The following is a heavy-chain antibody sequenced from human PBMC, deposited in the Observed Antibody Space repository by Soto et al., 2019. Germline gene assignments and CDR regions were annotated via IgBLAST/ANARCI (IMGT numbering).Heavy chain of an antibody. V-gene: IGHV2-5*01. D-gene: IGHD3-10*01. Sequence: QITLKESGPTLVKPTQTLTLTCTFSGFSLRTSGVGVGWVRQPPGKALEWLALIYSNDAKRFSTSLKSRLTITKDTSKIQVVLTMTNMDLVDTATYYCTDMRGSVLYGMDVWGQGTTVTVFS. J-gene: IGHJ6*02. CDR2: IYSNDAK. CDR1: GFSLRTSGVG. CDR3: TDMRGSVLYGMDV.